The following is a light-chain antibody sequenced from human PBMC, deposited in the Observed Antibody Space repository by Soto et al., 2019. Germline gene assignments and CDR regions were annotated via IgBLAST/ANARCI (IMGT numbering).Light chain of an antibody. V-gene: IGKV3-20*01. CDR2: GVS. Sequence: IVLTQSPGTLSLSPGEGATLSCRASQPVNSGYLAWYQQKPGQAPRHLMYGVSTSDTGIRDRFSGSGARTDFTLPIGRTESGDMAVYYCQVYGSSPKTCGQGPKVEFK. J-gene: IGKJ1*01. CDR3: QVYGSSPKT. CDR1: QPVNSGY.